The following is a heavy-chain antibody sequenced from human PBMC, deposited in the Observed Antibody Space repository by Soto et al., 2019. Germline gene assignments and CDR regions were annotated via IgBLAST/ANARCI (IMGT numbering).Heavy chain of an antibody. J-gene: IGHJ4*02. D-gene: IGHD3-10*01. CDR3: VRLPQFLLFGGLTSRAYYFNY. CDR2: IYPGDSDT. CDR1: GYSFSTYW. V-gene: IGHV5-51*01. Sequence: GESLKISCTGSGYSFSTYWIAWVRQMPGKGLEWMGIIYPGDSDTRYSPSFQGQVTISADTSTKTAYLQWSSLKALDTAIFYGVRLPQFLLFGGLTSRAYYFNYWGPGTLVTVSS.